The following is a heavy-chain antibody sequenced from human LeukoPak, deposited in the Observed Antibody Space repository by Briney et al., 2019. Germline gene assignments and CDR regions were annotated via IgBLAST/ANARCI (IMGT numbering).Heavy chain of an antibody. J-gene: IGHJ4*02. V-gene: IGHV3-23*01. CDR1: GFTFSSYA. CDR3: AKDQLLWFGELSR. CDR2: ISGSGGST. Sequence: PGGSLRLSCAASGFTFSSYAMSWVRQAPGKGLEWVSAISGSGGSTYYADSVKGRFTISRDNSKNTLYLQMNSLIAEDTAVYYCAKDQLLWFGELSRWGQGTLVTVSS. D-gene: IGHD3-10*01.